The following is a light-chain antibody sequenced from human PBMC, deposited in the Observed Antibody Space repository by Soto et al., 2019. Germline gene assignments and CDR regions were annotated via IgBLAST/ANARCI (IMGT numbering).Light chain of an antibody. CDR1: SSDVGGYNY. V-gene: IGLV2-14*01. J-gene: IGLJ2*01. CDR2: EVS. CDR3: SSYTSISTVV. Sequence: QSALTQPASVSGSPGQSITISCTGTSSDVGGYNYVSWYQQHPGTAPKLMIYEVSNRPSGVSKRFSGSKSGNTASLTISGLEAEDEADYYCSSYTSISTVVFGGGTKVTVL.